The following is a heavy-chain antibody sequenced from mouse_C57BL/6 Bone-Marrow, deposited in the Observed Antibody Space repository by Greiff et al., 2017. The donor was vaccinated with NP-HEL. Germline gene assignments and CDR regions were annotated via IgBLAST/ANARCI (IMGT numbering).Heavy chain of an antibody. CDR1: GFNIKDDY. CDR2: IDPENGDT. J-gene: IGHJ1*03. CDR3: TAYYYGSEYLDV. D-gene: IGHD1-1*01. V-gene: IGHV14-4*01. Sequence: VQLQQSGAELVRPGASVKLSCTASGFNIKDDYMHWVKQRPEQGLEWIGWIDPENGDTEYASKFQGKATITADTSSNTAYLQLSSLTSEDTAVYYCTAYYYGSEYLDVWGTGTTVTVSS.